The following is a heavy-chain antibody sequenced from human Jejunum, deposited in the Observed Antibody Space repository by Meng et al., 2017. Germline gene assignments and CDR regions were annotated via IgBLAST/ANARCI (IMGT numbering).Heavy chain of an antibody. Sequence: GESLKISCAASVFSFSTYWMHWVRQVPGKGLVWVSRINGDGVTTNYAYSVKGRFTISRDNAKSTLYLQMNSLRADDTATYYCAREWGAGQVPIDNWGQGTLVTVSS. CDR2: INGDGVTT. CDR3: AREWGAGQVPIDN. V-gene: IGHV3-74*01. CDR1: VFSFSTYW. J-gene: IGHJ4*02. D-gene: IGHD3-16*01.